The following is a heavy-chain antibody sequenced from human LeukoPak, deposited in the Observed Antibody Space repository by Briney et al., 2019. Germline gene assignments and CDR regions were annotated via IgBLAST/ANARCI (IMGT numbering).Heavy chain of an antibody. V-gene: IGHV3-21*01. Sequence: PGGSLRLSCAASGFTFSSYSMNWVRQAPGKGLEWVSSISSSSSYIYYADSVKGRFTISRDNAKNSLYLQMNSLRAEDTAVYYCARDSSSGVSDGFVYWGQGTLVTVSS. CDR1: GFTFSSYS. CDR2: ISSSSSYI. CDR3: ARDSSSGVSDGFVY. J-gene: IGHJ4*02. D-gene: IGHD6-6*01.